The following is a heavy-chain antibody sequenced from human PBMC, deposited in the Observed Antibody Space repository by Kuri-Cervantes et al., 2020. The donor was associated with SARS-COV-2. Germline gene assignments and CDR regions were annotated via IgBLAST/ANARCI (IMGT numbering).Heavy chain of an antibody. CDR1: GFTFSSYA. CDR3: ARAYCSSTSCQLDY. J-gene: IGHJ4*02. V-gene: IGHV3-30-3*01. D-gene: IGHD2-2*01. CDR2: ISYDGSNK. Sequence: GGSLRLSCAASGFTFSSYAMHWVRQAPGKGLEWVAVISYDGSNKYYADSVKGRFTISRDNSKNTLYLQMNSLRAEDTAVYYCARAYCSSTSCQLDYWGQGTLVIVSS.